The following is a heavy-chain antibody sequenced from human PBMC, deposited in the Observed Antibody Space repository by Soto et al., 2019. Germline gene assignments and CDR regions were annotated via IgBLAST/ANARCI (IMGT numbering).Heavy chain of an antibody. Sequence: EVQLLEAGGGFIQPGGSLRLSCAASGFSFRGYAMSWVRQAPGKGLEWVSGISGGGGSTYYADSVKGRFSISRDNSKNMLDLQMNSLRADDTAVYYCAKDFAYSGYDQNWFDPWGQGTLVTVSS. CDR3: AKDFAYSGYDQNWFDP. J-gene: IGHJ5*02. CDR1: GFSFRGYA. CDR2: ISGGGGST. D-gene: IGHD5-12*01. V-gene: IGHV3-23*01.